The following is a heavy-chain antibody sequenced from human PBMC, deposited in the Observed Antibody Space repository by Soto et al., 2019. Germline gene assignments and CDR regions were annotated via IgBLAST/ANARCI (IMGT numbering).Heavy chain of an antibody. CDR2: IYHTGRI. CDR3: ARSSRYPYDSSEEIFDY. CDR1: GGSISTNQW. Sequence: SETLSLTCAVSGGSISTNQWWSWVRQPPGKGLGWIGEIYHTGRINYNPSLQSRVTMSGDKSKNQFSLNLSSVTAADTAVYYCARSSRYPYDSSEEIFDYWGQGTPDTVSS. J-gene: IGHJ4*02. D-gene: IGHD3-22*01. V-gene: IGHV4-4*02.